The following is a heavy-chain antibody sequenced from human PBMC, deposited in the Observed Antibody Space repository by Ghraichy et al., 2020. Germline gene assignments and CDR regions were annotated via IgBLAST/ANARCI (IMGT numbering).Heavy chain of an antibody. J-gene: IGHJ4*02. D-gene: IGHD3-10*01. Sequence: GGSLRLSCAASGFTFSNYSMNWVRQAPGKGLEWVSSISSSSNYIFYADSLKGRFTISRDNAKNSLYLQMNSLRAEDTAVYYCARDPPQSMFRGVILQGGYWGQGTLVTVSS. CDR1: GFTFSNYS. CDR3: ARDPPQSMFRGVILQGGY. CDR2: ISSSSNYI. V-gene: IGHV3-21*01.